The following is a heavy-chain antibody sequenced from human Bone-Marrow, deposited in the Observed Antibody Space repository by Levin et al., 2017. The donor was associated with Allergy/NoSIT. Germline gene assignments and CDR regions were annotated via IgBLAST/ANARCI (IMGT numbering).Heavy chain of an antibody. D-gene: IGHD6-19*01. CDR2: ISESGSST. Sequence: GESLKISCAASGFTFSNYGMSWVRQAPGKGLEWVSGISESGSSTYSADSVKGRFTISRDNPKNTVYLQMDSLRVEDTALYFCAKDGDSSGWYDKWGQGTLVAVSS. CDR3: AKDGDSSGWYDK. J-gene: IGHJ4*01. V-gene: IGHV3-23*01. CDR1: GFTFSNYG.